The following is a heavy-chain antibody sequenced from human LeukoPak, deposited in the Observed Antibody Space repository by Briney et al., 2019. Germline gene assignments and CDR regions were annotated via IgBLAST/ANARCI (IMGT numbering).Heavy chain of an antibody. CDR3: ARDRATAWSLDY. Sequence: PGGSLRLSCAASGFTFESYGMHWVRQAPGKGLEWLTFIGYDGRDKYYADSVKGRFTISRDDSKKTMYLPMSSLRPEDTALYYCARDRATAWSLDYWGQGTLVTVSA. D-gene: IGHD2-8*02. CDR2: IGYDGRDK. V-gene: IGHV3-30*02. CDR1: GFTFESYG. J-gene: IGHJ4*02.